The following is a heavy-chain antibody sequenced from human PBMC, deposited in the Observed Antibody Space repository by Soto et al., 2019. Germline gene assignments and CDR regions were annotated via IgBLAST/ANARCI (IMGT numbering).Heavy chain of an antibody. V-gene: IGHV1-69*13. Sequence: SVKVSCKAPGGTFSSYAISWVRQAPGQGLEWMGGIIPIFGTANYAQKFQGRVTITADESTSTAYMELSSLRSEDTAVYYCARVRRGSYYFVDYWGHGTLVTVSS. J-gene: IGHJ4*01. CDR2: IIPIFGTA. D-gene: IGHD1-26*01. CDR1: GGTFSSYA. CDR3: ARVRRGSYYFVDY.